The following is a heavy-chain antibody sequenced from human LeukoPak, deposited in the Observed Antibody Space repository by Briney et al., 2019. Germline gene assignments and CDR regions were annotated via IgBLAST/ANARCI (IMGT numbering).Heavy chain of an antibody. V-gene: IGHV4-30-4*08. Sequence: SQTLSLTCTVSGGSISSGDYYWSWIRQPPGKGLEWIGYIYYSGSTYYNPSLKSRVTISVDTSKNQFSLKLSSVTAADTAVYYCERYWLGPHAFDIRGQGTMVTVSS. CDR1: GGSISSGDYY. D-gene: IGHD5-12*01. CDR2: IYYSGST. J-gene: IGHJ3*02. CDR3: ERYWLGPHAFDI.